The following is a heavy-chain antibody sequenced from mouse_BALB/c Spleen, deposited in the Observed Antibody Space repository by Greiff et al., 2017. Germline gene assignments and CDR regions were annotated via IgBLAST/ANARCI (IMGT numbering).Heavy chain of an antibody. CDR3: ARATVVASFDY. CDR2: ISNGGGST. CDR1: GFTFSSYT. Sequence: EVKLVESGGGLVQPGGSLKLSCAASGFTFSSYTMSWVRQTPEKRLEWVAYISNGGGSTYYPDTVKGRFTISRDNAKNTLYLQMSSLKSEDTAMYYCARATVVASFDYWGQGTTLTVSS. V-gene: IGHV5-12-2*01. J-gene: IGHJ2*01. D-gene: IGHD1-1*01.